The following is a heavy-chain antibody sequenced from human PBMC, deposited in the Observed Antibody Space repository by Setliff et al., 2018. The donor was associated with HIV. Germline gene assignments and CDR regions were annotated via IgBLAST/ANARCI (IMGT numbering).Heavy chain of an antibody. J-gene: IGHJ5*02. CDR1: GGSIISSSYY. CDR2: MYYRGTT. V-gene: IGHV4-39*07. D-gene: IGHD3-10*01. Sequence: PSETLSLTCTVSGGSIISSSYYWGWIRQPPGKGLEWIGTMYYRGTTYNNPSLKSRVTFSADTSKNQFSLKLSSVTAADTAVYYCAREGARHYGSGRYHSWFDPWGQGTQVTVSS. CDR3: AREGARHYGSGRYHSWFDP.